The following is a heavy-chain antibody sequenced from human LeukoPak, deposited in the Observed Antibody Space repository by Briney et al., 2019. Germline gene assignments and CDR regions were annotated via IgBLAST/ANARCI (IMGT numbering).Heavy chain of an antibody. CDR3: ARGGLLWFGELLSHYYYYYMDV. CDR1: GYTFTSYG. CDR2: ISAYNGNT. Sequence: GDSVKVSCKASGYTFTSYGISWVRQAPGQGLEWMGWISAYNGNTSYAQKLQGRVTMTTDTSTSTAYMELRSLRSDDTAVYYCARGGLLWFGELLSHYYYYYMDVWGKGTTVTISS. D-gene: IGHD3-10*01. J-gene: IGHJ6*03. V-gene: IGHV1-18*01.